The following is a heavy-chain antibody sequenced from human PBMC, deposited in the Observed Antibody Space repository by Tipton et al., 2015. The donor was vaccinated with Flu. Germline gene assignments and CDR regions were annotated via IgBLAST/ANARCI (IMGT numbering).Heavy chain of an antibody. CDR1: GFNLSSYE. J-gene: IGHJ3*02. CDR2: MKQGGSEK. CDR3: ARDIPRAFGVDAFDI. V-gene: IGHV3-7*01. D-gene: IGHD3-3*01. Sequence: QLVQSGGGLVQPGGSLGLSCSASGFNLSSYEMNWVRQAPGKGLEWVATMKQGGSEKYYVDSVRGRFTISRDNAKNSLYLQMNSLRVEDTAVYYCARDIPRAFGVDAFDIWGQGTMVTVSS.